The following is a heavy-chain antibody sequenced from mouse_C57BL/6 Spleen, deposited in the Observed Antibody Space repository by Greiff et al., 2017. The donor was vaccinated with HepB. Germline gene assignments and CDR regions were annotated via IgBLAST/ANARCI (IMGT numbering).Heavy chain of an antibody. CDR3: ARDYGRSYYSIDY. J-gene: IGHJ4*01. D-gene: IGHD1-1*01. Sequence: VMLVESGPGLVAPSQSLSITCTVSGFSLTSYAISWVRQPPGKGLEWLGVIWPGGGTNYNSALKSRLSISKDHSKSQVFLKMNSLQTYDTARYYCARDYGRSYYSIDYWGQGTSVTVSS. CDR1: GFSLTSYA. V-gene: IGHV2-9-1*01. CDR2: IWPGGGT.